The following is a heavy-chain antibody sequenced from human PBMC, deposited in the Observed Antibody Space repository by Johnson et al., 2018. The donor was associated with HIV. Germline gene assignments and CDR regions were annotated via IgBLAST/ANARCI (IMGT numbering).Heavy chain of an antibody. CDR1: GFTFSSYA. V-gene: IGHV3-30*14. D-gene: IGHD3-16*02. CDR2: ISYDGSNK. J-gene: IGHJ3*02. CDR3: TGENGLGESSLVFDM. Sequence: QVQLVESGGGVVQPGRSLRLSCAASGFTFSSYAMHWVRQAPGKGLEWVAVISYDGSNKYYADSVKGRFTISRDNSKNTLYLQMNSLSAEDTAVYYCTGENGLGESSLVFDMWGQGTMVTVSS.